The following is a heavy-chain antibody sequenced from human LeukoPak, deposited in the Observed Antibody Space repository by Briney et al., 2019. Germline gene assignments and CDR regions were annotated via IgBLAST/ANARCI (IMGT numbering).Heavy chain of an antibody. J-gene: IGHJ4*02. V-gene: IGHV3-23*01. CDR1: GFTFSSCA. D-gene: IGHD3-10*01. Sequence: GGSLRLSCAASGFTFSSCAMSWVRQAPGKGLEWVSAISGSGGSTYYADSVKGRFTISRDNSKNTLYLQMNSLRAEDTAVYYCAKERGFGELLYHKFDYWGQGTLVTVSS. CDR2: ISGSGGST. CDR3: AKERGFGELLYHKFDY.